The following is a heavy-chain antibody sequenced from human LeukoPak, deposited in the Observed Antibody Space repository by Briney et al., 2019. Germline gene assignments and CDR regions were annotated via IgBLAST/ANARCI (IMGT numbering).Heavy chain of an antibody. D-gene: IGHD2-15*01. CDR1: GFTFRSYA. J-gene: IGHJ4*02. CDR3: AKDQGHSFVFDY. Sequence: PGGSLRLSCAASGFTFRSYAMSWVREAPGKGLEWDSAISGSGGSTYYADSVKGRFTISRDNSKNTLYLQMNCLRAEDTAVYYCAKDQGHSFVFDYWGQGTLVTVSS. V-gene: IGHV3-23*01. CDR2: ISGSGGST.